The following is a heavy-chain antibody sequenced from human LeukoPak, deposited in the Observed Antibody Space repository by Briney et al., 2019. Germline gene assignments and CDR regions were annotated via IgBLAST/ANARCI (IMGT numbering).Heavy chain of an antibody. CDR2: IKQDGGEK. V-gene: IGHV3-7*01. CDR1: GFPLGNYW. J-gene: IGHJ4*02. D-gene: IGHD3-10*01. Sequence: GGSLRLSCAASGFPLGNYWMSWVRQAPGGGREWGADIKQDGGEKYYVESVKGRFTISRDNAKNSLYLQMNSLRAEDTAVYYCPREPGSHSFDHWGQGTLLTVPS. CDR3: PREPGSHSFDH.